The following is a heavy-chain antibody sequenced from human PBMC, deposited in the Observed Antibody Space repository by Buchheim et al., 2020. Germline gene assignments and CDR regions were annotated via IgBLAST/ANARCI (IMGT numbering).Heavy chain of an antibody. CDR2: IRVIGGST. V-gene: IGHV3-23*01. J-gene: IGHJ4*02. CDR3: AKGQGGNGPAAGLLEDY. CDR1: GFTFSSYA. Sequence: EVQLLESGGGLVQPGGSLRLSCAASGFTFSSYAMSWVRQPPGKGLEWVSAIRVIGGSTSYAASLKGRFTISRANSKNTLYLQMNSLRAEDTAVYYCAKGQGGNGPAAGLLEDYWGQGTL. D-gene: IGHD6-13*01.